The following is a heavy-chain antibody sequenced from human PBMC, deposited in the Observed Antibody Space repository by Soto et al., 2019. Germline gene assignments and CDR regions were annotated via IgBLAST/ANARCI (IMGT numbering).Heavy chain of an antibody. CDR3: AKDLLRPCRAYGMDV. D-gene: IGHD6-25*01. CDR2: ISYDGSNK. J-gene: IGHJ6*02. CDR1: GFTFSSYG. Sequence: QVQLVESGGGVVQPGRSLRLSCAASGFTFSSYGMHWVRQAPGKGLEWVAVISYDGSNKYYADSVKGRFTISRDNSKNTLYLQRNSLRAEDTAVYYCAKDLLRPCRAYGMDVWGQGTTVTVSS. V-gene: IGHV3-30*18.